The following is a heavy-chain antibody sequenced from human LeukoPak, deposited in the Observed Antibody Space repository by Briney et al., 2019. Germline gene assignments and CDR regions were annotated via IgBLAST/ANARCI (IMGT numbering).Heavy chain of an antibody. CDR3: ARGVGATSFDY. V-gene: IGHV3-7*03. CDR1: GFSFRSYW. D-gene: IGHD1-26*01. Sequence: GGSLRLSCAVSGFSFRSYWMSWVRQAPGKGLEWVANIKEDGSENYYVDSVKGRFTISRDNAKNSLYLQMNSLRVEDTAVYYCARGVGATSFDYWGQGTLVTVSS. CDR2: IKEDGSEN. J-gene: IGHJ4*02.